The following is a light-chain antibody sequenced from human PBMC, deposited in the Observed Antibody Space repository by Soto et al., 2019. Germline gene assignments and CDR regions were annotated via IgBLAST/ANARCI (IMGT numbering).Light chain of an antibody. CDR1: QRVNTD. CDR2: DAF. V-gene: IGKV3-15*01. CDR3: QQYSSWPLT. J-gene: IGKJ4*01. Sequence: EIVMTQSPAILSVSPGERATLSCRASQRVNTDVAWYQQKPGQAPRLLIHDAFDRATEIPARFSGSASGTEFTLTISSLQSEDFAVYYCQQYSSWPLTFGGGTKVDIK.